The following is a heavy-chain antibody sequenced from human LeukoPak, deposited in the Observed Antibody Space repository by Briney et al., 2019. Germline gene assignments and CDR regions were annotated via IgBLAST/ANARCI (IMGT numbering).Heavy chain of an antibody. Sequence: SVKVSCKASGGTFSSYAISWVRQAPGQGLEWMGRIIPILGIANYAQKFQGRVTITADKSTSTAYMELSSLRSEDTAVYYCARSIAAAGISGFDYWGQGTLVTVSS. CDR1: GGTFSSYA. V-gene: IGHV1-69*04. J-gene: IGHJ4*02. CDR3: ARSIAAAGISGFDY. CDR2: IIPILGIA. D-gene: IGHD6-13*01.